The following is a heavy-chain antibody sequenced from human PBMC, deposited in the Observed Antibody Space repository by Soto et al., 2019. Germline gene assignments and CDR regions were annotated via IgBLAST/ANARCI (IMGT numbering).Heavy chain of an antibody. CDR1: GYSFTVYW. Sequence: GESLKISCKGSGYSFTVYWISWVRQMPGKGLEWMGRIDPSDSYTNYSPSFQGHVTISADKSISTAYLQWSSLKASDTAMYYCARHEGGLKNWFDPWGQGTLVNVSS. D-gene: IGHD3-16*01. CDR3: ARHEGGLKNWFDP. J-gene: IGHJ5*02. V-gene: IGHV5-10-1*01. CDR2: IDPSDSYT.